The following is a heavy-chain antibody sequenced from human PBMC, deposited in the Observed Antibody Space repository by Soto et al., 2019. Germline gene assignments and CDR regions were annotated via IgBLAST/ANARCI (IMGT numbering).Heavy chain of an antibody. J-gene: IGHJ4*02. CDR3: AVIAAAGKFDY. CDR1: GFTFSSYS. CDR2: IAYDGSNK. D-gene: IGHD6-13*01. Sequence: QVQLVESGGGVVQPGRSLRLSCAASGFTFSSYSMHWVRQAPGKGLEWVAVIAYDGSNKYYADSVKGRFTISRDNSMNTLYLQLKSLRAEETAVYRCAVIAAAGKFDYWGQGTLVTVSS. V-gene: IGHV3-30-3*01.